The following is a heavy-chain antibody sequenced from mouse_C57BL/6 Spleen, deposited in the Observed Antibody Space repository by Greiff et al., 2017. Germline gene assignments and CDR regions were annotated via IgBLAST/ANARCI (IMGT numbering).Heavy chain of an antibody. J-gene: IGHJ2*01. CDR1: GYTFTSYW. Sequence: QVQLKQPGAELVRPGSSVKLSCKASGYTFTSYWMHWVKQRPIQGLEWIGNIDPSDSETHYNQKFKDKATLTVDKSSSTAYMQLSSLTSEDSAVYYCAILKDYYGSSRDYFDYWGQGTTLTVSS. V-gene: IGHV1-52*01. CDR2: IDPSDSET. D-gene: IGHD1-1*01. CDR3: AILKDYYGSSRDYFDY.